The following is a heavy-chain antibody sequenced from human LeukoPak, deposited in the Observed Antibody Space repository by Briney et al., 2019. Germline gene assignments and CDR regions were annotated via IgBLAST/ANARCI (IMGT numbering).Heavy chain of an antibody. CDR2: IKQDGSEK. CDR3: AREDYYGSSSTDY. D-gene: IGHD3-10*01. Sequence: GGSLSLSCAASGFTFSSYWMSWVRQAPGKGLEWVANIKQDGSEKYYVDSVKGRFTISRDNAKNSLYLQMNSLRAEDTAVYYCAREDYYGSSSTDYWGQGTLVTVSS. CDR1: GFTFSSYW. J-gene: IGHJ4*02. V-gene: IGHV3-7*01.